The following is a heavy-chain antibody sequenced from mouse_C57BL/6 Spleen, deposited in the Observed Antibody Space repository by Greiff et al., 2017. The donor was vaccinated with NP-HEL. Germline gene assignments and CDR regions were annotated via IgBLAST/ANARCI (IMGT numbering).Heavy chain of an antibody. CDR3: ATGDDYDDYFDY. CDR1: GYTFTDYY. V-gene: IGHV1-26*01. CDR2: INPNNGGT. Sequence: EVQLQQSGPELVKPGASVKISCKASGYTFTDYYMNWVKQSHGKSLEWIGDINPNNGGTSYNQKFKGKATLTVDKSSSTAYMELRSLTSEDSAVYYCATGDDYDDYFDYWGQGTTLTVSS. J-gene: IGHJ2*01. D-gene: IGHD2-4*01.